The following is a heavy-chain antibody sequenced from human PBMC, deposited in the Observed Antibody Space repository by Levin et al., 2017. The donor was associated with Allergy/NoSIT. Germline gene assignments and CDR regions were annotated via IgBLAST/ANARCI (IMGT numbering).Heavy chain of an antibody. D-gene: IGHD1-1*01. J-gene: IGHJ4*02. V-gene: IGHV3-30-3*01. Sequence: GESLKISCAASGFTFSNYAMHWVRQAPGKGLEWVGVISDDGSSEFYIDSVKGRFTISRDNSKNRLYLQMDSLRAEDTALYYCVREIAEEGTWGQGTLAIVSS. CDR2: ISDDGSSE. CDR3: VREIAEEGT. CDR1: GFTFSNYA.